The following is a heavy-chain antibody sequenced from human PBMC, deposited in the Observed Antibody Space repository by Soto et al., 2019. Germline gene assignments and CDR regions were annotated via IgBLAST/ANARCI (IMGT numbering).Heavy chain of an antibody. CDR1: GGSISIGGYY. Sequence: SETLSLTCTVSGGSISIGGYYWSWIRQHPGKGLEWIGYIYYSGSTYYNPSLKSRVTISVDTSKNQFSLKLSSVTASDTAMYYCARLRQSVVTAILDWYFDLWGRGTLVTVSS. J-gene: IGHJ2*01. V-gene: IGHV4-31*03. CDR2: IYYSGST. D-gene: IGHD2-21*02. CDR3: ARLRQSVVTAILDWYFDL.